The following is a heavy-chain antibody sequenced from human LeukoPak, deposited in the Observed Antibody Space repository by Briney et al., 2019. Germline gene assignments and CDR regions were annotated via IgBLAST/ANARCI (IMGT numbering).Heavy chain of an antibody. CDR2: IYHSGST. J-gene: IGHJ4*02. Sequence: SETLSLTCTVSGYSISSAYYWGWIRQPPGKGLEWIGSIYHSGSTYYNLSLKSRVTISVDTSKNQFSLKLSSVTAADTAVYYCARTYYDFWSGGDWGQGTLVTVSS. CDR3: ARTYYDFWSGGD. CDR1: GYSISSAYY. D-gene: IGHD3-3*01. V-gene: IGHV4-38-2*02.